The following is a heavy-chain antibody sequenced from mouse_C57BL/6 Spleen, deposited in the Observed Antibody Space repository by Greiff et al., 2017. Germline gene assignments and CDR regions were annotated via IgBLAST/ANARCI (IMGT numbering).Heavy chain of an antibody. CDR1: GYAFSSYW. CDR2: IYPGAGDT. Sequence: QVQLQESGAELVKPGASVKISCKASGYAFSSYWMNWVKQRPGQGLEWIGQIYPGAGDTNYNGKFKGKATLTADKSSSTAYMQLSSLTSEDSAVYFYARTGNYAMDYWGQGTSVTVSS. J-gene: IGHJ4*01. V-gene: IGHV1-80*01. CDR3: ARTGNYAMDY.